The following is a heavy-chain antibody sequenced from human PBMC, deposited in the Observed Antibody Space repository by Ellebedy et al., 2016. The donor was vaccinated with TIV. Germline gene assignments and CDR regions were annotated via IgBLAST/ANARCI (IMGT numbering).Heavy chain of an antibody. Sequence: SETLSLXXTVSGGSISNYYWSWIRQPPGKGLEWIGYIHYSGSTNYNPSLKSRVTISVDTSKNQFSLKLSSVTAADTAVYYCARDTLWGYYYGMDVWGQGTTVTVS. J-gene: IGHJ6*02. CDR1: GGSISNYY. CDR3: ARDTLWGYYYGMDV. D-gene: IGHD3-16*01. V-gene: IGHV4-59*01. CDR2: IHYSGST.